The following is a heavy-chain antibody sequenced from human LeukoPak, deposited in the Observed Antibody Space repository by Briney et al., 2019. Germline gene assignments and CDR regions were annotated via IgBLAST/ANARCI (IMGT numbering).Heavy chain of an antibody. V-gene: IGHV4-59*08. Sequence: SGTLSLTRTVSGGSISSYYWSWIRQPPGKGLEWIGYIYYSGTTNYNPSLKSRVTISVDTSKNQFSLKLSSMTAADTAVYYCARGSGSSSRNWFDPWGQGTLVTVSS. J-gene: IGHJ5*02. D-gene: IGHD3-10*01. CDR3: ARGSGSSSRNWFDP. CDR2: IYYSGTT. CDR1: GGSISSYY.